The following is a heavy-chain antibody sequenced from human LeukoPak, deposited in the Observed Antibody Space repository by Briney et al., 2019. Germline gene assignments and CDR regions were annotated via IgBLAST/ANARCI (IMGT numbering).Heavy chain of an antibody. CDR1: GFTFSSYA. Sequence: GGSLRLSCAASGFTFSSYAMHWVRQAPGKGLEWVAVIWYDGSNKYYADSVKGRFTISRDNSKNTLYLQMNSLRAEDTAVYYCARDNQWLTDAFDIWGQGTMVTVSS. J-gene: IGHJ3*02. D-gene: IGHD6-19*01. CDR2: IWYDGSNK. CDR3: ARDNQWLTDAFDI. V-gene: IGHV3-33*08.